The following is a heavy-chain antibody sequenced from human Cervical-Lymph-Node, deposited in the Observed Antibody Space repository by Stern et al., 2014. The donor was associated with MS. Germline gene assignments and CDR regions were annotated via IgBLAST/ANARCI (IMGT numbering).Heavy chain of an antibody. Sequence: VQLVQSGAEMKKPGESLKISCKGYGYSFTLYWIGWVRQMPGKGLAWMGIIYPGDSDTRYSPSFQGQVTSSADNSISTAYLQWSSLKASDPAMYYCAALVRGIYFYWGQGALVTVSS. V-gene: IGHV5-51*01. CDR2: IYPGDSDT. D-gene: IGHD1-26*01. CDR3: AALVRGIYFY. J-gene: IGHJ4*02. CDR1: GYSFTLYW.